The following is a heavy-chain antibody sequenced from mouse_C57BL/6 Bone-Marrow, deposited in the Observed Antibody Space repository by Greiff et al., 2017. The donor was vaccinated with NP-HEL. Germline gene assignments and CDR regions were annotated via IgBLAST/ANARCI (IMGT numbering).Heavy chain of an antibody. J-gene: IGHJ2*01. V-gene: IGHV5-6*02. CDR2: ISSGGSYT. D-gene: IGHD1-1*01. Sequence: EVKVVESGGDLVKPGGSLKLSCAASGFTFSSYGMSWVRQTPDKRLEWVATISSGGSYTYYPDSVKGRFTISRDNAKNTLYLQMSRLKSEDTAMYYCARRRVTTVVDYFDYWGQGTTLTVSS. CDR3: ARRRVTTVVDYFDY. CDR1: GFTFSSYG.